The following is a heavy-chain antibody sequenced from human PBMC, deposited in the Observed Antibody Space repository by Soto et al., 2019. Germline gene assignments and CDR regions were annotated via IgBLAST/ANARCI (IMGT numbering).Heavy chain of an antibody. Sequence: EVQLLESGGGLVQPGGSLRLSCAASGFTFSNYAMSWVRQAPGTGLEWVSSITGSGDYTYYADSVKGRFTISRDNSKNTLYLQMNSLRAEDTAVYYCAKARYYDSTGYLYYFDYWGQGTLVTVSS. D-gene: IGHD3-22*01. V-gene: IGHV3-23*01. CDR3: AKARYYDSTGYLYYFDY. J-gene: IGHJ4*02. CDR1: GFTFSNYA. CDR2: ITGSGDYT.